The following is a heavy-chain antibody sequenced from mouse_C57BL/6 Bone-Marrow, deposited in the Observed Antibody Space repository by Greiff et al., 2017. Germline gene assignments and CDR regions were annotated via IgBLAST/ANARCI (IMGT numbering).Heavy chain of an antibody. CDR3: ARDSSGDVFAY. V-gene: IGHV2-2*01. Sequence: QVQLKQSGPGLVQPSQSLSITCTVSGFSFTSYGVPWVRQSPGKGLEWLGVIWSGGSTDYNAAFISRLSISKDNSKSQVFFKMNSLQAEDTAIYYCARDSSGDVFAYWGQETLVTVSA. CDR1: GFSFTSYG. D-gene: IGHD3-2*02. CDR2: IWSGGST. J-gene: IGHJ3*01.